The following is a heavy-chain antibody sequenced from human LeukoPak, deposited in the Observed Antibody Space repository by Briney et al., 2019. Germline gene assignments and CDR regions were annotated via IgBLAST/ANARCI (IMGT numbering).Heavy chain of an antibody. CDR3: ARSGRSTSSGYLHAKWFDP. V-gene: IGHV1-2*02. Sequence: WASVKVSCKASGYTFTGYYMHWVRQAPGQGLEWMGWINPNSGDTNSAQNFQGRVTMTRDTSISTAYMELSRLRSDDTAVYYCARSGRSTSSGYLHAKWFDPWGQGTLVSVSS. CDR1: GYTFTGYY. D-gene: IGHD3-22*01. CDR2: INPNSGDT. J-gene: IGHJ5*02.